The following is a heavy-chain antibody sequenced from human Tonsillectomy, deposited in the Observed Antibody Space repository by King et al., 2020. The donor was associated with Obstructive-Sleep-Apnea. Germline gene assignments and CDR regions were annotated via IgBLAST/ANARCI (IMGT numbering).Heavy chain of an antibody. CDR2: IYYSGST. CDR3: ARGTGLRDDAFDI. V-gene: IGHV4-59*01. J-gene: IGHJ3*02. CDR1: GGSISSYY. D-gene: IGHD4-17*01. Sequence: VQLQESGPGLVKPSETLSLTCTVSGGSISSYYWSWIRPPPGKGLEWIGYIYYSGSTNYNPSLKSRVTISVDTSKNQFSLKLSSVTAADTAVYYCARGTGLRDDAFDIWGQGTMVTVSS.